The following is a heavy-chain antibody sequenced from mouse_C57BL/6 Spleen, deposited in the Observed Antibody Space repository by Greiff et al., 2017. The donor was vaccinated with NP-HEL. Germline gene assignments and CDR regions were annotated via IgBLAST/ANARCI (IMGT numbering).Heavy chain of an antibody. CDR2: IDPEDGDT. Sequence: EVQLQQSGAELVRPGASVKLSCTASGFNITDYYMHWVKQRPEQGLEWIGRIDPEDGDTEYAPKFSGKATMTADTSSNTAYLQLSSLTSEDTAVYYCTSLRYGSNPLYFDVWGTGTTVTVSS. J-gene: IGHJ1*03. D-gene: IGHD1-1*01. CDR1: GFNITDYY. V-gene: IGHV14-1*01. CDR3: TSLRYGSNPLYFDV.